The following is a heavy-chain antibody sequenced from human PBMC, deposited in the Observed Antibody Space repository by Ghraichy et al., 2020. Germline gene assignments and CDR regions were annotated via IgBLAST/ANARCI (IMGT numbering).Heavy chain of an antibody. D-gene: IGHD2-2*01. CDR1: GFTFSSYA. CDR3: AKTCSSTSCYGGGDY. V-gene: IGHV3-23*01. CDR2: ISSSGGST. Sequence: GGSLRLSCAASGFTFSSYAMSWVRQAPGKGLEWVSAISSSGGSTYYADSVKGRFTISRDNSKNTLSLQMNSLRAEDTAVYYCAKTCSSTSCYGGGDYWGQGTLVTVSS. J-gene: IGHJ4*02.